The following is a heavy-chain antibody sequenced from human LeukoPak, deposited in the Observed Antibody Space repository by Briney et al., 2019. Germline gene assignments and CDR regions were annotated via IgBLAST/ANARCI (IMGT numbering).Heavy chain of an antibody. CDR2: ISSSASYL. Sequence: PGGSLRLSCAASGFTVSSNYMSWVRQAPGKGLEWVSSISSSASYLHYADSVKGRFTISRDNAKNSVSLHMSNLRAEDAAVYYCARETYTSWAFDIWGQGTMVTVSS. D-gene: IGHD1-1*01. CDR1: GFTVSSNY. CDR3: ARETYTSWAFDI. V-gene: IGHV3-21*01. J-gene: IGHJ3*02.